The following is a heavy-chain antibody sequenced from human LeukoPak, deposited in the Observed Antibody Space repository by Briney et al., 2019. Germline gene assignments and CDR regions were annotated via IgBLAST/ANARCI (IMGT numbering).Heavy chain of an antibody. CDR2: IYGGGTT. D-gene: IGHD3-9*01. CDR1: GFTVSSNY. Sequence: QPGRSLRLSCAASGFTVSSNYMNWVRQAPGEGLEWVSVIYGGGTTYYADSVKGRFTISRDNSKNTLYLQMNSLRAEDTAVYYCARDGRTDYLNGFDIWGQGTMVIVSS. V-gene: IGHV3-53*01. J-gene: IGHJ3*02. CDR3: ARDGRTDYLNGFDI.